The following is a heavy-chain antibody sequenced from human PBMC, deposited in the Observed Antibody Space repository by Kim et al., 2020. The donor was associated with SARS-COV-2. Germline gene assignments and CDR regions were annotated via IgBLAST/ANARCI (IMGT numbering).Heavy chain of an antibody. CDR1: SGSFSGASFY. V-gene: IGHV4-39*01. D-gene: IGHD4-17*01. CDR2: VGSLSYSGKS. Sequence: SETLSLTCTVSSGSFSGASFYWGWIRQPPGKGLEWIGSVGSLSYSGKSYFNPSLENRVAISVDTSKNQFSLRLHSVTAADTAVYYCVRHDPDYGANSFDYWGQGTLVTVSS. CDR3: VRHDPDYGANSFDY. J-gene: IGHJ4*02.